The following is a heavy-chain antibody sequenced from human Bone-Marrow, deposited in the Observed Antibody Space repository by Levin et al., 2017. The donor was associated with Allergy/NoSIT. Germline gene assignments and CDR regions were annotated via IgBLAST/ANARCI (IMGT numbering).Heavy chain of an antibody. CDR1: GGSFNGYY. D-gene: IGHD3-10*01. CDR3: AMTWFGRQNYFDP. Sequence: TSQTLSLTCTIDGGSFNGYYGGWIRQPPGKGLEWLAEINQSGSTNYNPSLKSRVTISVDTSKNQFSLKLNSVTAADTAVYYCAMTWFGRQNYFDPWGQGTLVTVSS. CDR2: INQSGST. J-gene: IGHJ5*02. V-gene: IGHV4-34*01.